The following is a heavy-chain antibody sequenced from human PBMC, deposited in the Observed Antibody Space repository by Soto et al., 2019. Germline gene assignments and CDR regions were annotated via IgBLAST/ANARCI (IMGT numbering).Heavy chain of an antibody. Sequence: SETLSLTCAVHGDSLSGYAWSWIRQPPGKGLEWIGEITFRGVTNYHPSLKSRLSMSVDTSKNRISLNVSSVTAADTAFYFCARKLEASIRHVEWFSYKWFDPWGPGTLVTVSS. CDR2: ITFRGVT. D-gene: IGHD3-9*01. CDR3: ARKLEASIRHVEWFSYKWFDP. CDR1: GDSLSGYA. V-gene: IGHV4-34*01. J-gene: IGHJ5*02.